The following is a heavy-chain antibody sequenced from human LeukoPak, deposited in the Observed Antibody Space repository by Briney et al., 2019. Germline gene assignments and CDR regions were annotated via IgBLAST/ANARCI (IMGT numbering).Heavy chain of an antibody. V-gene: IGHV3-7*01. D-gene: IGHD4/OR15-4a*01. Sequence: GGSLRLSCAASGFVFSNSWMGWVRLAPGKGLEWVANIKEDGSETYYVDSVKGRSTISRDNAKNSLDLQMNSLRDEDTAVYYCARRKEVQTTFDYWGQGTLVTVSS. J-gene: IGHJ4*02. CDR3: ARRKEVQTTFDY. CDR2: IKEDGSET. CDR1: GFVFSNSW.